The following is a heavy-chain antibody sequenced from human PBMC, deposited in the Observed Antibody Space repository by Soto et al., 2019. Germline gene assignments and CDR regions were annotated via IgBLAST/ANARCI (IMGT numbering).Heavy chain of an antibody. J-gene: IGHJ5*02. CDR2: TYYRSKWYN. CDR1: GDSVSTNSAS. Sequence: PSQTLSLTCAISGDSVSTNSASWTWIRQSPSRGLEWLGRTYYRSKWYNDYAISVKTRMTITPDTSKNQFSLQLNSVTPEDTAVYFCARDRGGSYGDCFDPSGPGTLVTVSS. V-gene: IGHV6-1*01. D-gene: IGHD1-26*01. CDR3: ARDRGGSYGDCFDP.